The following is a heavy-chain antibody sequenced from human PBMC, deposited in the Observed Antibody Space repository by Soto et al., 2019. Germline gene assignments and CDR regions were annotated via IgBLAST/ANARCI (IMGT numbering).Heavy chain of an antibody. V-gene: IGHV1-24*01. CDR1: GYTLTELS. J-gene: IGHJ4*02. D-gene: IGHD3-16*02. Sequence: ASVKVSCKVSGYTLTELSMHWVRQAPGKGLEWMGGFDPEDGETIYAQKFQGRVTMTRNASVNTAYMELTSLTSEDTAVYYCARGLAEYDSVWGRYHYIGIDSWGMGTLVTVSS. CDR2: FDPEDGET. CDR3: ARGLAEYDSVWGRYHYIGIDS.